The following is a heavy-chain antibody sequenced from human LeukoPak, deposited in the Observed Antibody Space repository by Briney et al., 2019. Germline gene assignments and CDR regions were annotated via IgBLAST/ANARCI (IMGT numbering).Heavy chain of an antibody. CDR1: GGSISSYY. CDR3: ARVPGPNWFDP. CDR2: IYYSGST. J-gene: IGHJ5*02. V-gene: IGHV4-59*08. Sequence: SETLSLTCTVSGGSISSYYWSWIRQPPGKGLEWIGYIYYSGSTNYNPSLKSRVTISVDTSKNQISLKLSSVIVADTAVYYCARVPGPNWFDPWGQGTLVTVSS.